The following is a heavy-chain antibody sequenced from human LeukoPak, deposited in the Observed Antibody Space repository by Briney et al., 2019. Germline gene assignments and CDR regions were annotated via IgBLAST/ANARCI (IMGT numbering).Heavy chain of an antibody. D-gene: IGHD2-21*02. CDR3: ARAWGVVTAIDY. CDR1: GGTFSSYA. V-gene: IGHV1-69*01. CDR2: IIPIFGTA. Sequence: SVKVSCKASGGTFSSYAISWMRQAPGQGLEWMGGIIPIFGTANYAQKFQGRVTITADESTSTAYMELSSLRSEDTAVYYCARAWGVVTAIDYWGQGTLVTVSS. J-gene: IGHJ4*02.